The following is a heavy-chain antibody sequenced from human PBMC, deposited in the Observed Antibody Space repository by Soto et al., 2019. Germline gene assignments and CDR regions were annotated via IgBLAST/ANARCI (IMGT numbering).Heavy chain of an antibody. CDR3: AHYDSSGYFSHFDS. Sequence: QVTLKEPGPVLLKPTETLTLTCVVADFSLTNPRMGVSWIRQPPGKALEWLAHILSNDVKSYSTSLKSRLTITQDTSKNQVVLTMTYMDPVDTATYFCAHYDSSGYFSHFDSWGQGTLVTVSS. CDR2: ILSNDVK. J-gene: IGHJ4*02. V-gene: IGHV2-26*01. D-gene: IGHD3-22*01. CDR1: DFSLTNPRMG.